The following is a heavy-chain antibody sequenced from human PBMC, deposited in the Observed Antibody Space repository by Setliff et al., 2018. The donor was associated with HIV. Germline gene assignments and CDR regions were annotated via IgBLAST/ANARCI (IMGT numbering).Heavy chain of an antibody. J-gene: IGHJ6*03. Sequence: GASVMVSCKASGYSLTSYSINWVRQAPGQGLEWMGYINTNTGNPTYAQGFTGRFVFSVDTPVSTAYQQIFSLKAEDTAVYYCTRDHTPPPNYDFWSGQIDLRNIFYYMDVWGTGSPVTVSS. D-gene: IGHD3-3*01. CDR2: INTNTGNP. V-gene: IGHV7-4-1*01. CDR1: GYSLTSYS. CDR3: TRDHTPPPNYDFWSGQIDLRNIFYYMDV.